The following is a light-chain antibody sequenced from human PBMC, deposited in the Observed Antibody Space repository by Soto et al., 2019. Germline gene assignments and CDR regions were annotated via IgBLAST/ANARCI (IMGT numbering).Light chain of an antibody. CDR1: QSVLYSSNNKNY. CDR2: WAS. J-gene: IGKJ1*01. Sequence: DIVMTQSPDSLAVSLGERATINCKSSQSVLYSSNNKNYLAWYQQKPGQPPKLLIYWASTRESGVPDRFSGSGSGTDFTLTIRSLQAADAAVYYCQQYYSTPWTFGQGTKVDIK. CDR3: QQYYSTPWT. V-gene: IGKV4-1*01.